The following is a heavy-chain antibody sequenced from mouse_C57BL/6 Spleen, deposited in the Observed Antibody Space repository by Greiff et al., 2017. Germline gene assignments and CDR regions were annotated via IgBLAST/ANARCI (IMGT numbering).Heavy chain of an antibody. Sequence: VQLQQSGAELVKPGASVKMSCKASGYTFTSYWITWVKQRPGQGLEWIGDIYPGSGSTNYNEKFKSKATLTVDTSSSTAYMQLSSLTSEDSAVYYCARLRDYDVYAMDYWGQGTSVTVSS. CDR3: ARLRDYDVYAMDY. J-gene: IGHJ4*01. V-gene: IGHV1-55*01. CDR1: GYTFTSYW. D-gene: IGHD2-4*01. CDR2: IYPGSGST.